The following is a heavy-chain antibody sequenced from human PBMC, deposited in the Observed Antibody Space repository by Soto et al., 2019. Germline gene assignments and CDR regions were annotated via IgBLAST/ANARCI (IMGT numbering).Heavy chain of an antibody. CDR1: GFPFNNYG. Sequence: GGSLRLSCPVSGFPFNNYGINWVRQAPGKGLEWVSSVSKSDYTYYSDSVQGRFTISRDNAKNSVSLQMNTLRVEDTAVYYCAREDSIIIPAVSDFWGQGTLVTVSS. CDR2: VSKSDYT. D-gene: IGHD2-2*01. V-gene: IGHV3-21*01. CDR3: AREDSIIIPAVSDF. J-gene: IGHJ4*02.